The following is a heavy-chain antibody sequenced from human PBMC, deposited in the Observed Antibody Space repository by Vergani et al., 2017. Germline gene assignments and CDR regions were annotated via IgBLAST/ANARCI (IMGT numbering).Heavy chain of an antibody. CDR3: ARHSTVEWLVKLGWIDP. D-gene: IGHD6-19*01. CDR2: IYYSGST. V-gene: IGHV4-39*01. CDR1: GASIRSSNYY. J-gene: IGHJ5*02. Sequence: QLQLQESGPGLVKPSATLSLTCSVSGASIRSSNYYWGWIRQPPGKGLECIASIYYSGSTYYNPSLKSRVTISVDTSKNKFSLKLSSVTAADTAVYFCARHSTVEWLVKLGWIDPWGQGILVTVSS.